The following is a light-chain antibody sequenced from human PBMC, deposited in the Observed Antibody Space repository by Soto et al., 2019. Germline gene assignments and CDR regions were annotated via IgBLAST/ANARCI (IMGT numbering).Light chain of an antibody. J-gene: IGKJ1*01. CDR3: QQYNIWPQT. CDR1: QSVSSN. Sequence: ESVSTHSPGTLSLSPWEIATLSCRASQSVSSNYLAWYQQKPGQAPRLLIYGASTRASGIPARFSGSGSGTEFTLTISSLQSEDFAVYFCQQYNIWPQTFGQGTKV. V-gene: IGKV3D-15*01. CDR2: GAS.